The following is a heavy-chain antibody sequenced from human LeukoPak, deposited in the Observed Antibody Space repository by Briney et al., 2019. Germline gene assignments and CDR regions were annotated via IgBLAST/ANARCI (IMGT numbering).Heavy chain of an antibody. CDR1: GFTFSSSS. J-gene: IGHJ4*02. D-gene: IGHD1-26*01. Sequence: PGGSLRLSCVASGFTFSSSSMSWVRQAPGKGLECVSSIRASDGRTYYGDSVEGRFTISRDNSKNTLYLQMNSLRAEDTAVYYCAREWGATSLDFWGQGTLVTVSS. CDR2: IRASDGRT. CDR3: AREWGATSLDF. V-gene: IGHV3-23*01.